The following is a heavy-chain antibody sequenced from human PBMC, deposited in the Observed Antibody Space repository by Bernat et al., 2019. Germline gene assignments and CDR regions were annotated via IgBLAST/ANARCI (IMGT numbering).Heavy chain of an antibody. J-gene: IGHJ3*01. CDR1: GFTFSSYG. CDR3: ARGREDAFDY. D-gene: IGHD5-24*01. V-gene: IGHV3-30*03. CDR2: ISYDGSNK. Sequence: QVQLVESGGGVVQPGRSLRLSCAASGFTFSSYGMHWVRQAPGKGLEWVAVISYDGSNKYYADSVKGRFTISRDNSKNTLYLQMNSLRAEDTAVYYYARGREDAFDYWGQGTMVTVSS.